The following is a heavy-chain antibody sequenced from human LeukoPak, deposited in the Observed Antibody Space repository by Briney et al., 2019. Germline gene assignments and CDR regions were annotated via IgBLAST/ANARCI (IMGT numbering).Heavy chain of an antibody. J-gene: IGHJ6*03. CDR3: AKSRTYYYYYYYMDV. V-gene: IGHV3-48*01. CDR2: ISSSDSTI. CDR1: GFTFSSFS. Sequence: PGGSLRLSCAASGFTFSSFSMDWVRQAPGKGLEWVSYISSSDSTIFYADSVKGRFTISRDNAKNSLYLQMNSLRAEDTAVYYCAKSRTYYYYYYYMDVWGKGTTVTVSS. D-gene: IGHD3/OR15-3a*01.